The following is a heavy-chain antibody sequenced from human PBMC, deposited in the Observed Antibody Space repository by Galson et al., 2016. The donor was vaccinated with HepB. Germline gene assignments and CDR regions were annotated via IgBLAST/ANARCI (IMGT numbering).Heavy chain of an antibody. V-gene: IGHV3-7*01. Sequence: SLRLSCAASGFTSSNYWMSWVRQAPGKGLEWVAHIKQDETEEYYVDSVKGRFTISRDNAKKSLYLQMNSLRAEDTAVYFCARDLGWWQQLQSDALDTWGQGTMVTVSS. CDR2: IKQDETEE. CDR3: ARDLGWWQQLQSDALDT. D-gene: IGHD6-13*01. CDR1: GFTSSNYW. J-gene: IGHJ3*02.